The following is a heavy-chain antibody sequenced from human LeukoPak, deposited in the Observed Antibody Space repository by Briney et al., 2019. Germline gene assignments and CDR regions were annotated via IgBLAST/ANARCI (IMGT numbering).Heavy chain of an antibody. Sequence: GGSLRLSCAASGFTFSSYSMNWVRQAPGKGLEWVSSISSSSSYIYYADSVKDRFTISRDNAKNSLYLQMNSLRAEDTAVYYCARPTRYCSGGSCMDYWGQGTLVTVSS. CDR3: ARPTRYCSGGSCMDY. V-gene: IGHV3-21*01. D-gene: IGHD2-15*01. J-gene: IGHJ4*02. CDR1: GFTFSSYS. CDR2: ISSSSSYI.